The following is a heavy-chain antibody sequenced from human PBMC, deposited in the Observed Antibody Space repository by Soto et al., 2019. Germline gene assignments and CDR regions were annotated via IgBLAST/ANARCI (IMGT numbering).Heavy chain of an antibody. CDR3: ARVVVPAARGYYYYGMDV. D-gene: IGHD2-2*01. Sequence: ASVKVSCKTSGYTFTSHGISWVRWAPGRGLEWMGWINPNSGGTNYAQKFQGRVTMTRDTSISTAYMELSRLRSDDTAVYYCARVVVPAARGYYYYGMDVWGQGATVTVSS. CDR1: GYTFTSHG. J-gene: IGHJ6*02. V-gene: IGHV1-2*02. CDR2: INPNSGGT.